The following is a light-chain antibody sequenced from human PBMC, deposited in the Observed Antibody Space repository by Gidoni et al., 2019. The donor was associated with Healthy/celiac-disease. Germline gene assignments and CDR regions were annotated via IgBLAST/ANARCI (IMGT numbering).Light chain of an antibody. CDR2: SHH. CDR3: AAWDDSLNGVV. Sequence: QSVLTQPPSASGTPGQRVTISCSGSSSNIGSNAVNWYQQLPGTAPKLHIYSHHPRPSGVPVRFSGSKSGTSASLAISGLQSEDEADYYGAAWDDSLNGVVVGGGTILTVL. V-gene: IGLV1-44*01. CDR1: SSNIGSNA. J-gene: IGLJ2*01.